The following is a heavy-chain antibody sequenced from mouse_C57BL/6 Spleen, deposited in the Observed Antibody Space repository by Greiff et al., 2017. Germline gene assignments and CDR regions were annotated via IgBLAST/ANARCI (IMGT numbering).Heavy chain of an antibody. Sequence: EVQRVESEGGLVQPGSSMKLSCTASGFTFSDYYMAWVRQVPEKGLEWVANINYDGSSTYYLDSLKSRFIISRDNAKNILYLQMSSLKSEDTATYYCAREGLRRYFDVWGTGTTVTVSS. D-gene: IGHD1-2*01. CDR3: AREGLRRYFDV. CDR2: INYDGSST. CDR1: GFTFSDYY. V-gene: IGHV5-16*01. J-gene: IGHJ1*03.